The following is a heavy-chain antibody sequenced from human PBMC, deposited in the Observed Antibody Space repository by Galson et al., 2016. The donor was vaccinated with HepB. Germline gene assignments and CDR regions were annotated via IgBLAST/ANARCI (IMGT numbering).Heavy chain of an antibody. J-gene: IGHJ4*02. D-gene: IGHD5-24*01. CDR3: ARVATILETDY. CDR1: GGSISSGGYF. CDR2: IYTSGST. Sequence: TLSLTCIVSGGSISSGGYFWSWIRQPAGKGLGWIGQIYTSGSTNYNPSLKSRVTISLDMSNNQFFLKLRSVTATDTAMYYCARVATILETDYWGQGTLVTVSS. V-gene: IGHV4-61*09.